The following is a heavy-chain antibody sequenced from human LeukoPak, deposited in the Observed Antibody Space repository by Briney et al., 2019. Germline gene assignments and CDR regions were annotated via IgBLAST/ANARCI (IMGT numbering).Heavy chain of an antibody. J-gene: IGHJ5*02. CDR1: GGSPSSGSYY. CDR3: ARDVPYYDFWSGYPNWFDP. CDR2: IYTSGST. D-gene: IGHD3-3*01. V-gene: IGHV4-61*02. Sequence: SETLSLTCTVYGGSPSSGSYYWSWIWQPAGKGLEWIGRIYTSGSTNYNPSLKSRVTISVDTSKNQFSLKLSSVTAADTAVYYCARDVPYYDFWSGYPNWFDPWGQGTLVTVSS.